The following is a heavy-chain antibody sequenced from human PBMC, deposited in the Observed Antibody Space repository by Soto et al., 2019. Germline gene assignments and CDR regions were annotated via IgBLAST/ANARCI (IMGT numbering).Heavy chain of an antibody. Sequence: WPQHSTGQGLEWMGWISAYNGNTNYAQKLQGRVTMTTDTSTSTAYMELRSLRSDDTAVYYCARVGQWLAPIADYWGQGTLVTVSS. CDR2: ISAYNGNT. D-gene: IGHD6-19*01. CDR3: ARVGQWLAPIADY. J-gene: IGHJ4*02. V-gene: IGHV1-18*01.